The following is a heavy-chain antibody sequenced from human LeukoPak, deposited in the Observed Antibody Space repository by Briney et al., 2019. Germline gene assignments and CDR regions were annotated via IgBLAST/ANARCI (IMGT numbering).Heavy chain of an antibody. Sequence: SKTLSLTCAVYGGSFSGYYWGWIRQPPGKGLEWIGEINHSGSTNYNPSLKSRVTISVDTSKNQFSLKLSSVTAADTAVYYCARGRGDQADWFDPWGQGTLVTVSS. CDR2: INHSGST. J-gene: IGHJ5*02. CDR3: ARGRGDQADWFDP. D-gene: IGHD3-16*01. V-gene: IGHV4-34*01. CDR1: GGSFSGYY.